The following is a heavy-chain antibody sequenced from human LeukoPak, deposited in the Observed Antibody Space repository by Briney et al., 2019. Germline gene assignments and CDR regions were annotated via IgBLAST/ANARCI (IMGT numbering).Heavy chain of an antibody. J-gene: IGHJ3*02. CDR2: VYYSGST. CDR3: ARRNDVFDI. CDR1: GGSISGRTYY. Sequence: PSETLSLTCTVSGGSISGRTYYWGWIRQPPGKGLEWIGSVYYSGSTYYNPSLKSRVNISVDTSKNQFSLRLSSVTAADTAVYYCARRNDVFDIWGQGTMVTVSS. V-gene: IGHV4-39*01.